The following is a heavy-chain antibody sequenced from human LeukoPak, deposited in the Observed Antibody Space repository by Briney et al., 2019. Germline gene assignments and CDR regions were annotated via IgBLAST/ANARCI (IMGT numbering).Heavy chain of an antibody. V-gene: IGHV3-48*01. D-gene: IGHD2-15*01. J-gene: IGHJ4*02. Sequence: PGGSLRLSCAASGFTFSRYTMFWVRQAPGMGLEWVSYISSSGTAMDYADSVKGRFTISGDNAKNSLYLQMNSLRAEDTAVYYCARVSYSTSPTPFDYWGQGTRVTVSS. CDR2: ISSSGTAM. CDR1: GFTFSRYT. CDR3: ARVSYSTSPTPFDY.